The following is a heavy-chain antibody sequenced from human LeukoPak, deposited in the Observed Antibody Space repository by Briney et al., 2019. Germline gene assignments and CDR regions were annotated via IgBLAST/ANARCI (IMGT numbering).Heavy chain of an antibody. CDR2: INHSGST. D-gene: IGHD3-3*01. J-gene: IGHJ6*03. CDR1: GGSFSGYY. Sequence: SETLSLTCAVYGGSFSGYYWSWIRQPPGKGLEWIGEINHSGSTNYNPSLKSRVTISVDTSKNQFSLKLSSVTAADTAVYYCARVGYDFWSGGSGGWYMDVWGKGTTVTVSS. V-gene: IGHV4-34*01. CDR3: ARVGYDFWSGGSGGWYMDV.